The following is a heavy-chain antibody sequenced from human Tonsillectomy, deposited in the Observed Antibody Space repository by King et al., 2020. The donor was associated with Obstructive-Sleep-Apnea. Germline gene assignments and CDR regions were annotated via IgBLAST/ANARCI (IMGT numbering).Heavy chain of an antibody. Sequence: QLQESGPGLVKPSETLSLTCTVSGGSSSSYYWSWIRQPPGKGLEWIGYIYYSGYTNYNPSLKSRVTISVDTSKNQFSLKLSSMTAADTALYYCARRRDGYNYYFDYWGQGTLVTVSS. D-gene: IGHD5-24*01. CDR3: ARRRDGYNYYFDY. J-gene: IGHJ4*02. V-gene: IGHV4-59*01. CDR1: GGSSSSYY. CDR2: IYYSGYT.